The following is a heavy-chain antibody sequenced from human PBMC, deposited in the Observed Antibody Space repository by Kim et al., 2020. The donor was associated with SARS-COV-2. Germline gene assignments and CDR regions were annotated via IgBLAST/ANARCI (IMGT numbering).Heavy chain of an antibody. J-gene: IGHJ6*01. V-gene: IGHV4-28*01. Sequence: SETLSLTCAVSGYSISRSSWCWGSRQPPGGEGEVSGESNYSGGSTYNNSPKRRLTISVDTSKNQYSLILRYVTAVAAAAYYCLKMNPSGGSCYFYY. CDR2: SNYSGGS. D-gene: IGHD2-15*01. CDR3: LKMNPSGGSCYFYY. CDR1: GYSISRSSW.